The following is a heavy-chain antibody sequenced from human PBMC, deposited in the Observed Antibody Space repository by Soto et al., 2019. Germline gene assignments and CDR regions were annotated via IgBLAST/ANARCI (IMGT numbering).Heavy chain of an antibody. CDR3: AKLGGRYVTVITDFDY. Sequence: QVQLVESGGGVVQPGRSLRLSCAASGFTFSSYGMHWVRQAPGKGLEWAAVISHDGSNKYYADSVKGRFTISRDNSKNTLYLQMNSLRAEDTAVYYCAKLGGRYVTVITDFDYWGQGTLVTVSS. D-gene: IGHD3-10*01. CDR2: ISHDGSNK. V-gene: IGHV3-30*18. CDR1: GFTFSSYG. J-gene: IGHJ4*02.